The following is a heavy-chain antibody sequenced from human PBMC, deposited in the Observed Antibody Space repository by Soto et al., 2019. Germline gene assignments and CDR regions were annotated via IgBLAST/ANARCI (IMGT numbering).Heavy chain of an antibody. J-gene: IGHJ6*02. CDR1: GFTFKNYW. D-gene: IGHD3-3*01. V-gene: IGHV3-74*01. CDR3: QRVDFWSGMDV. Sequence: HPGGSLRLSGAASGFTFKNYWINWVRQAPGRGLVWVSRINSGGSSTNYADSVRGRFTISRDNARNTLYLKLTSLRTEDTAVYYCQRVDFWSGMDVWGRGTTVTVSS. CDR2: INSGGSST.